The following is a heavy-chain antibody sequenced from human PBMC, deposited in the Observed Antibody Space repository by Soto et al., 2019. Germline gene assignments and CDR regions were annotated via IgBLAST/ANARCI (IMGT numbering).Heavy chain of an antibody. D-gene: IGHD1-26*01. J-gene: IGHJ5*02. V-gene: IGHV3-11*01. CDR1: GFAFRHNY. Sequence: PGRSLRLSCTVSGFAFRHNYLTWIRQAPGKGLEWLSYISTSGSPAYYADPVKGRFTISTDNAKKSLYLQMDSLRAEDTGVYYCATGPIYYEAWGQGTLATVSS. CDR3: ATGPIYYEA. CDR2: ISTSGSPA.